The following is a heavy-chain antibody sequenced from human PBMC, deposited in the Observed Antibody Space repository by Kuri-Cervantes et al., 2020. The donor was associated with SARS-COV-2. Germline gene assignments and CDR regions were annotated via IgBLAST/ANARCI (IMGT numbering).Heavy chain of an antibody. CDR3: ARGVRGNWDSQHNYYYYMDV. CDR2: VNPDNGRA. Sequence: ASVKVSCKASGYTFRNNDINWVRQAPGQGLEWVGWVNPDNGRAGFAEKFQGRATISSDTSMNTVYLDLYSLRSGDTAVYYCARGVRGNWDSQHNYYYYMDVWGKGTTVTVSS. J-gene: IGHJ6*03. V-gene: IGHV1-8*01. CDR1: GYTFRNND. D-gene: IGHD1-7*01.